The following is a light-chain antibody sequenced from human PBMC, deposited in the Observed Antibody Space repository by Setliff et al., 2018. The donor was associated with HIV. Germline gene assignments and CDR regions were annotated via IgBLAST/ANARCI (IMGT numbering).Light chain of an antibody. Sequence: QSVLTQPASVSGSPGQSITISCTGTSSDVGSYNLVSWYQQHPGKAPKLMIYEGSKRPSGVSNRFSGSKSGNTASLTISGLQAEDEADYYCSSYTSSRSRVFGGGTKVTVL. CDR3: SSYTSSRSRV. J-gene: IGLJ3*02. CDR2: EGS. CDR1: SSDVGSYNL. V-gene: IGLV2-14*02.